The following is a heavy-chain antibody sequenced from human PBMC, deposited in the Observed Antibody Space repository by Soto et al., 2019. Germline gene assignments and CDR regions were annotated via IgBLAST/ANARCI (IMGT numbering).Heavy chain of an antibody. CDR2: IRSKGYGGTT. D-gene: IGHD2-2*01. CDR1: GFSFSNYA. CDR3: ASLTSWSQEYYYGMDV. V-gene: IGHV3-49*04. Sequence: PGGSLRLSCVASGFSFSNYAMNWVRQAPGKGLEWLSFIRSKGYGGTTESAASVRGRFITSRDDSKSIAYLQMNSLKTEDTAVYYCASLTSWSQEYYYGMDVWGQGTTVTVSS. J-gene: IGHJ6*02.